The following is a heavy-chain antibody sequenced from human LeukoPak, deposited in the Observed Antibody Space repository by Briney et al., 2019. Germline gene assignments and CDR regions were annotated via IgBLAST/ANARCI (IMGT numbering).Heavy chain of an antibody. CDR1: GFTFSSYA. V-gene: IGHV3-23*01. J-gene: IGHJ4*02. Sequence: QPGGSLRLSCAASGFTFSSYAMSWVRQAPGEGPEWVSIISGSGGSTYYTDSVKGRFTISRDNSKNTLYLQMNSLRAEDTAVYYCAKGGDSSGYSPFDSWGQGTLVTVSS. CDR2: ISGSGGST. CDR3: AKGGDSSGYSPFDS. D-gene: IGHD3-22*01.